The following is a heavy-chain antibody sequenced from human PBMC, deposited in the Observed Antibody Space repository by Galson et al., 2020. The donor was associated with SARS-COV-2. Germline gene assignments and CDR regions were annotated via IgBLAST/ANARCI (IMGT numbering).Heavy chain of an antibody. V-gene: IGHV4-38-2*02. J-gene: IGHJ4*02. CDR3: ASDNYGSGSLDY. Sequence: SETLSLTCTVSGYSISSGYYWGWIRQPPGKGPEWIGSIYHSGSTYYNPSLKSRVTISVDTSKNQFSLKLSSVTAADTAVYYCASDNYGSGSLDYWGQGTLVTVSS. CDR2: IYHSGST. D-gene: IGHD3-10*01. CDR1: GYSISSGYY.